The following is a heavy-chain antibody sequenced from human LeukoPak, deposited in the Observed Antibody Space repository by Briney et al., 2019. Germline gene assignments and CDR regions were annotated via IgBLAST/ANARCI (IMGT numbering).Heavy chain of an antibody. J-gene: IGHJ4*02. Sequence: GGSLRLSCAASGFTFNLYWMHWVRQAPGKGLVWVSRLNTDGTGTTYADSVKGRFTISRDNARNTLYLQMNSLRAEDTAVYYCARGLYGSGSYEDYWGQGTQVTVSS. V-gene: IGHV3-74*01. CDR3: ARGLYGSGSYEDY. CDR2: LNTDGTGT. CDR1: GFTFNLYW. D-gene: IGHD3-10*01.